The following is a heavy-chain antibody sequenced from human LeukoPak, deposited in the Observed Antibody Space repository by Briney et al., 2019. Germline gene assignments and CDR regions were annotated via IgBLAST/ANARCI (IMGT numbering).Heavy chain of an antibody. J-gene: IGHJ4*02. Sequence: GGSLRLSCAASRFTFSSYGMHWVRRAPGKGLEWVAVIWFDGSNKYYADSVKGRFTISRDNSKNTLYLQMNSLRAEDTAVYYCARDHERDDYGDSYFDYWGQGTLVTVSS. CDR1: RFTFSSYG. V-gene: IGHV3-33*01. CDR2: IWFDGSNK. D-gene: IGHD4-17*01. CDR3: ARDHERDDYGDSYFDY.